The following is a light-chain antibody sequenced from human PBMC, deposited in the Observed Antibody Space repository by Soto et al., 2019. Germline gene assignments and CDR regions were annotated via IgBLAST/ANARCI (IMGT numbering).Light chain of an antibody. CDR2: EDN. J-gene: IGLJ2*01. CDR3: QSYDSSNVV. Sequence: NFMLTQPHSVSASPGKTVTISCTGSSGSIASNYVQWYQQRPGSAPTTVIYEDNQRPSGVPDRFSGSIDSSSNSASLTISGLKTEDEADYDCQSYDSSNVVFGGGTKVTVL. CDR1: SGSIASNY. V-gene: IGLV6-57*02.